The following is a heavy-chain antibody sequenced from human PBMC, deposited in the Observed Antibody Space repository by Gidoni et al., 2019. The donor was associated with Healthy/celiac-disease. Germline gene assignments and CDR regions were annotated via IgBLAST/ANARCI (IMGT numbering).Heavy chain of an antibody. J-gene: IGHJ5*02. CDR2: ISYDGSNK. CDR3: ERERINRTNWFDP. Sequence: QVQLVGSGGGVVQPGRSLRLSCTAPGFTFSSYAMHWVRQVPGKGLEWVAVISYDGSNKYYADSVKGQCTISRDNSKNTLYLQMNSRRAEDTAVYYCERERINRTNWFDPWGQGTLVTVSS. D-gene: IGHD2-15*01. CDR1: GFTFSSYA. V-gene: IGHV3-30*04.